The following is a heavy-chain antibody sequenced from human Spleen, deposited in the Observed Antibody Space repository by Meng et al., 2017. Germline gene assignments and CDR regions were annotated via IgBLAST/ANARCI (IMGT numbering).Heavy chain of an antibody. CDR1: GGSFSDYY. CDR3: ARGTTAMVPNFDS. CDR2: INHSGST. D-gene: IGHD5-18*01. Sequence: GSLRLSCVVSGGSFSDYYWSWIRQPPGKGLEWIGEINHSGSTNYNPSLESRATISVDTSQNNLSLKLSSVTAADSAVYYCARGTTAMVPNFDSWGQGALVTVSS. J-gene: IGHJ4*02. V-gene: IGHV4-34*01.